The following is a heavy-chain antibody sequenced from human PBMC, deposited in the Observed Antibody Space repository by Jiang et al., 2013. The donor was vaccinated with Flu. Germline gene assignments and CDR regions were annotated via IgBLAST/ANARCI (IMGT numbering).Heavy chain of an antibody. J-gene: IGHJ4*02. V-gene: IGHV4-31*03. CDR1: GDSISSGGYY. Sequence: GSGLVKPSQTLSLTCTVSGDSISSGGYYWSWIRQHPETGLEWIGYIHHSGNTFHNPSLKSRAIISVDTSENQFSLKLSSVTAADTAVYYCARRANCRSGSCFYFDSWGQGTLVTVSS. CDR3: ARRANCRSGSCFYFDS. CDR2: IHHSGNT. D-gene: IGHD2-15*01.